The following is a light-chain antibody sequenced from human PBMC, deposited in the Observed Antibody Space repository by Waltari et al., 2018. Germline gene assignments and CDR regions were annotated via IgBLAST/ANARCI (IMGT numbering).Light chain of an antibody. CDR1: SSDVGGYDY. CDR3: SSYAGSNNLV. CDR2: EVS. J-gene: IGLJ2*01. Sequence: QSALTQPPSASGSPGQSVTISCTGTSSDVGGYDYVSWYQQRPGKAPKLLIYEVSKRPSVVPDRFSCSKSGNTASLTVAGLQAEDEADYYCSSYAGSNNLVFGGGTKLTVL. V-gene: IGLV2-8*01.